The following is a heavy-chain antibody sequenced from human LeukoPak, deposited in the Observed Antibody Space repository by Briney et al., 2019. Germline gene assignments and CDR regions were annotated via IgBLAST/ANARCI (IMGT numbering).Heavy chain of an antibody. V-gene: IGHV1-46*01. CDR3: ARSDNIDV. Sequence: ASVKLSCKVSGYTFTSYHIHWVRHVPGQGLEGMGVINPSEGSTDYAQKFQDRVSLTRDTSTSTVYMDLSRLRCEDTAVYYCARSDNIDVWGQGTTVTVSS. CDR2: INPSEGST. CDR1: GYTFTSYH. J-gene: IGHJ6*02.